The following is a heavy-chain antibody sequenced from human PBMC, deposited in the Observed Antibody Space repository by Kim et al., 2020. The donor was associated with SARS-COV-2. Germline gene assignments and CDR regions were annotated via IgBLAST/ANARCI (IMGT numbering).Heavy chain of an antibody. D-gene: IGHD1-26*01. J-gene: IGHJ4*02. Sequence: NADSVKGRFTISRDNAKSTLYLQMNSLRAEDTAVYYCASRRYTGTYYHFDYWGQGTLVTVSS. V-gene: IGHV3-74*01. CDR3: ASRRYTGTYYHFDY.